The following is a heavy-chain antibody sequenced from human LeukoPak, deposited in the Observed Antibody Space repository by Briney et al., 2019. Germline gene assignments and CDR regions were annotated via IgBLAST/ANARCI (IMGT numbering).Heavy chain of an antibody. CDR3: ARDMVSTWPYFYTYYYMDV. CDR2: IHGNGST. J-gene: IGHJ6*03. Sequence: KTSETLSLTCTVSGASITAHSWNWLRPPAGKALEWIGRIHGNGSTNYNPSLKSRVTMSLDTSKSQFSLKLPSVTAADTALYYCARDMVSTWPYFYTYYYMDVWGQGTTVAVSS. CDR1: GASITAHS. D-gene: IGHD3-22*01. V-gene: IGHV4-4*07.